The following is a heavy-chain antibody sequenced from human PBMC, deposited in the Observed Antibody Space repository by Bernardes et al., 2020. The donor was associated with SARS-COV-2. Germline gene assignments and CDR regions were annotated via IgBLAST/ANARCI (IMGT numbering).Heavy chain of an antibody. D-gene: IGHD2-8*01. CDR1: GITLSHYW. V-gene: IGHV3-74*01. J-gene: IGHJ4*02. CDR2: ICGYGSDI. Sequence: GGFLRLSCAASGITLSHYWMHWVRPTPGKGLVWVSRICGYGSDITYADSVKGRFTISRDNAKNTLYLQMNSLRAEDSAVYYCAGTTNTCCDYWGRGTLVTVSS. CDR3: AGTTNTCCDY.